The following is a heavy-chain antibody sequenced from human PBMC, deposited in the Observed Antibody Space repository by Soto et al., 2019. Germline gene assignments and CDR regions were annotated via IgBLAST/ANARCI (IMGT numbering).Heavy chain of an antibody. CDR3: ARVLRLRATVAFDS. CDR1: GDSISRGGYY. V-gene: IGHV4-31*03. CDR2: SSSSGNP. D-gene: IGHD1-26*01. J-gene: IGHJ4*02. Sequence: QVQLQESGPGLVKPSQTLSLTCTVSGDSISRGGYYWSWIRQHPGKGLGWIGCSSSSGNPYYNPSLKHRVTISVDTSKIQFSLRLGSVTAAGTAVFYCARVLRLRATVAFDSWGQGTLVTVSS.